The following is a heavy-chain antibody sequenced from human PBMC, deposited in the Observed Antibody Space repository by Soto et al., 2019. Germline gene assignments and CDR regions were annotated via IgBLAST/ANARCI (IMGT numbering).Heavy chain of an antibody. V-gene: IGHV4-31*03. CDR1: GGSISSGGYY. D-gene: IGHD4-17*01. CDR2: IYYSGST. Sequence: QVQLQESGPGLVKPSQTLSLTCTVSGGSISSGGYYWSWIRQHPGKGLEWIGYIYYSGSTYYNPSLKSRVTKSVDTSKNQFSLKLSSVTAADTAVYYCARDGSYGDYADWYFDLWGRGTLVTVSS. J-gene: IGHJ2*01. CDR3: ARDGSYGDYADWYFDL.